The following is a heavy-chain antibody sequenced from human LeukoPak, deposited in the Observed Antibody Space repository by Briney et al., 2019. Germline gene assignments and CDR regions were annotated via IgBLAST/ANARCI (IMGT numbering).Heavy chain of an antibody. V-gene: IGHV4-34*01. CDR2: MNHSGST. CDR3: ARAVWFGELLSPHGEYYFDY. J-gene: IGHJ4*02. CDR1: GGSFSGYY. D-gene: IGHD3-10*01. Sequence: SETLSLTCAVYGGSFSGYYWSWIRQPPGKGLEWIGEMNHSGSTNYNPSLKSRVTISVDTSKNQFSLKLSSVTAADTAVYYCARAVWFGELLSPHGEYYFDYWGQGTLVTVSS.